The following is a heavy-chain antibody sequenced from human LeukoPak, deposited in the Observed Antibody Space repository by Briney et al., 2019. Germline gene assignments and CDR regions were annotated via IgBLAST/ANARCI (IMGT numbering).Heavy chain of an antibody. V-gene: IGHV4-39*01. D-gene: IGHD2-15*01. CDR3: ARHGCVGGSCYRGEVLQH. J-gene: IGHJ1*01. CDR1: GGSISSSTYF. Sequence: PSETLSLTCTVSGGSISSSTYFWGWIRQPPGKGLEWVGSIYYSGSTYYNPSLKGRVTMSVDTSKNRFSLRLSSVTAADRAVYYCARHGCVGGSCYRGEVLQHWGQGTLVTVSS. CDR2: IYYSGST.